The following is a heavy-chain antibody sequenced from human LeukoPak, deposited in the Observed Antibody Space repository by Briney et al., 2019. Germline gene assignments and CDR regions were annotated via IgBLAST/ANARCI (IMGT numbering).Heavy chain of an antibody. V-gene: IGHV3-23*01. CDR2: ISGSGDST. CDR3: AKTRPLDSSSWSHGDY. CDR1: GFTFSSYA. Sequence: GGSLRLACAASGFTFSSYAMSWVRQAPGKGLEWVSAISGSGDSTYYGDSVKGRFTISRDNSKNTLYLQMNSLRAEDTAVYYCAKTRPLDSSSWSHGDYWGQGTLVTVSS. J-gene: IGHJ4*02. D-gene: IGHD6-13*01.